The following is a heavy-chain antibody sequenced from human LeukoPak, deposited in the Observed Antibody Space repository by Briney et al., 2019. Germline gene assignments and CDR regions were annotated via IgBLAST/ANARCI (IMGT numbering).Heavy chain of an antibody. Sequence: GGSLRVSCAAPGFTFSGYAMSWVRQAPGKGLEWVSVISGSDGKTDYGDSVKGRFTVSRDNSRNTLYLQMNSLRAEDTAVYYCAQARGHDKSDYFLFDFWGQGTLVTVSS. J-gene: IGHJ4*02. CDR1: GFTFSGYA. D-gene: IGHD4-17*01. CDR2: ISGSDGKT. CDR3: AQARGHDKSDYFLFDF. V-gene: IGHV3-23*01.